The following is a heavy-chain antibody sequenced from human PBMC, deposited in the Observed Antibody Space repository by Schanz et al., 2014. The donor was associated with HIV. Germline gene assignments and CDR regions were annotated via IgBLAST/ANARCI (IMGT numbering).Heavy chain of an antibody. V-gene: IGHV1-69*06. J-gene: IGHJ6*02. Sequence: QVHLVQSGAEVTTPGTSVKVSCKASGGNFSSYGISWVRQAPGQGLEWMGGIIPIFGTRNYAQKFQVRVTFTADKFTGTAYMELSSLRSEDTAVYYCARGVPVVDLLDYHGLDVWGQGTTVTVSS. CDR3: ARGVPVVDLLDYHGLDV. CDR1: GGNFSSYG. D-gene: IGHD2-2*01. CDR2: IIPIFGTR.